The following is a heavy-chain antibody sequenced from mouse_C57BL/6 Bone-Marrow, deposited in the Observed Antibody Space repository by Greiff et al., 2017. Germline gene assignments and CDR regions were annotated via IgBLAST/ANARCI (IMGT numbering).Heavy chain of an antibody. J-gene: IGHJ1*03. V-gene: IGHV5-6*02. D-gene: IGHD1-1*01. CDR3: ARQIITPCWYFDV. Sequence: KLVESGGDLVKPGGSLTLSCAASGFTFSSYGMSWVRHTPDKRLEWVATISSGGSYTYYPDSVKGRFTISGDNAKNTLYLQMSSLKSEDTARYYGARQIITPCWYFDVGGTGTTVNGSS. CDR1: GFTFSSYG. CDR2: ISSGGSYT.